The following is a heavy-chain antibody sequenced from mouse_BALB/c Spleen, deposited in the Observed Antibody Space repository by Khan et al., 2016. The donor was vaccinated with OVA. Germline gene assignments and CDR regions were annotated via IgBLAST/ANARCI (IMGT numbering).Heavy chain of an antibody. D-gene: IGHD2-4*01. CDR1: GFSLNNYS. CDR3: ARRGYDYGRGALFAY. Sequence: QVQLKESGPGLVQPSQSLSITCTVSGFSLNNYSVHWVRQSPGKGLEWLGVIWSAGSTDYNAAFISRLTISKDNSRSQVFFKMNSLQPNDKAIYYCARRGYDYGRGALFAYWGQGTLVTVSA. V-gene: IGHV2-2*02. J-gene: IGHJ3*01. CDR2: IWSAGST.